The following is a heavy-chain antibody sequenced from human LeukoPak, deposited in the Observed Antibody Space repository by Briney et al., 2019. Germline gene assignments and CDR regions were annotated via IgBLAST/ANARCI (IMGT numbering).Heavy chain of an antibody. CDR2: INHSGST. CDR3: ARGYYDVLTGHPKNFDY. V-gene: IGHV4-34*01. CDR1: GGSFSGYY. Sequence: SETLSLTCAVYGGSFSGYYWSWIHQPPGKGLEWIGEINHSGSTNYNPSLKSRVTISVDTSKNQYSLKLSYVTAADTALYYCARGYYDVLTGHPKNFDYWDQGTLVTVSS. J-gene: IGHJ4*02. D-gene: IGHD3-9*01.